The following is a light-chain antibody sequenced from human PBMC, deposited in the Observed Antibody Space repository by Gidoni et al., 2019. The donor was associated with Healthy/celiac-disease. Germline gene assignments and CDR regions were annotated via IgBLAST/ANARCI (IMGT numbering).Light chain of an antibody. V-gene: IGKV1-39*01. CDR2: AAS. Sequence: DIPVTQSPASLSASGGDRVTITCRASQSISSYLNWYQQKPGKAPKLLIYAASSLQSGVPSRFSGSGSGTDFTLTISSLQPEDFATYYCQQSYSTPITFXXXTRLEIK. J-gene: IGKJ5*01. CDR3: QQSYSTPIT. CDR1: QSISSY.